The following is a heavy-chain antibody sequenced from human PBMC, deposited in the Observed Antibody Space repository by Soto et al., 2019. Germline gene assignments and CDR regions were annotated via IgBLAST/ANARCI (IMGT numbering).Heavy chain of an antibody. D-gene: IGHD6-19*01. Sequence: QVQLVQSGAAVKKPGSSVKVSCKASGGTFSSYAISWVRQAPGQGLEWKGGNIPIFGTTNYAQKFQGTDRVTEDESTSTAYMELTSLSSDDTAGYYCASAPIAEAGPFDYWGQGTPVPVSS. J-gene: IGHJ4*02. CDR1: GGTFSSYA. CDR3: ASAPIAEAGPFDY. CDR2: NIPIFGTT. V-gene: IGHV1-69*12.